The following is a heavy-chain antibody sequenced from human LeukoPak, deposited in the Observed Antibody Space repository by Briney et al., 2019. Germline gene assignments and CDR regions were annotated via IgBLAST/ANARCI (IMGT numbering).Heavy chain of an antibody. CDR2: VYSGGST. J-gene: IGHJ4*02. CDR1: GFIVTNNY. V-gene: IGHV3-66*01. D-gene: IGHD2-8*01. CDR3: ARDPPAVLIDTYG. Sequence: PGGSLRLSCTASGFIVTNNYINWVRQAPGKGLEWVSLVYSGGSTYYAYSVKGRFTISRDNSKNMVYLQMNSLRAEDTAMYYCARDPPAVLIDTYGWGQGTLVTVSS.